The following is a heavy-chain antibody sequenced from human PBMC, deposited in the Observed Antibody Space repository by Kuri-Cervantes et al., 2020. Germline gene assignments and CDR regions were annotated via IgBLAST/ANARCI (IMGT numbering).Heavy chain of an antibody. CDR1: GGSISSYY. Sequence: GSLRLSCTVSGGSISSYYWSWIRQPPGKGLEWIGYIYYSGSTNYNPSLKSRVTISVDTSKNQFSLKLSSVTAADTAVYYCVGAMAPHDYWGQGTLVTVSS. CDR3: VGAMAPHDY. D-gene: IGHD5-18*01. CDR2: IYYSGST. V-gene: IGHV4-59*12. J-gene: IGHJ4*02.